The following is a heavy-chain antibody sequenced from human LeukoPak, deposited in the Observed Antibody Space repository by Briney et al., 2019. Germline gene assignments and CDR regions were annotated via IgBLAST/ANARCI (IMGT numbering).Heavy chain of an antibody. V-gene: IGHV3-48*04. CDR3: ARDLVGYCSSTSCPLFDY. CDR2: ISSSSSTI. CDR1: GFTFSSYS. D-gene: IGHD2-2*01. J-gene: IGHJ4*02. Sequence: GGSLRLSCAASGFTFSSYSMNWVRQAPGKGLEWVSYISSSSSTIYYADSVKGRFTISRDNAKNSLYLQMNSLRAEDTAVYYCARDLVGYCSSTSCPLFDYWGQGTLVTVSS.